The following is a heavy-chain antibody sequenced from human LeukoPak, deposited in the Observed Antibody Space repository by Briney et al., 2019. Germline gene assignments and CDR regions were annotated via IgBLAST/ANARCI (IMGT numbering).Heavy chain of an antibody. CDR2: INHSGST. D-gene: IGHD3-9*01. Sequence: SETLSLTCAVYGGSFSSYYWSWIRQPPGKGLEWIGEINHSGSTNYNPSLKSRVTISGDTSKNQFSLKLSSVTAADTAVYYCARGAHYYDILTGYPRPQYYFDYWGQGTLVTVSS. CDR3: ARGAHYYDILTGYPRPQYYFDY. J-gene: IGHJ4*02. CDR1: GGSFSSYY. V-gene: IGHV4-34*01.